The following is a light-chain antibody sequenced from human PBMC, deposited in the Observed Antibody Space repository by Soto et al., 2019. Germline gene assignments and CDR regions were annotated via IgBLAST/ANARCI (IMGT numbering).Light chain of an antibody. CDR2: YNSDSDK. J-gene: IGLJ3*02. CDR3: AIWYSSTWV. CDR1: SGINVGTYR. V-gene: IGLV5-39*01. Sequence: QPVLTQPPSLSASPGASARFTCTLRSGINVGTYRMYWYQQKPGSLPRYLLKYNSDSDKQQRSGVPSRFSGSKDASTNAGPLIISELQSEDEADYYCAIWYSSTWVFGGGTKLTVL.